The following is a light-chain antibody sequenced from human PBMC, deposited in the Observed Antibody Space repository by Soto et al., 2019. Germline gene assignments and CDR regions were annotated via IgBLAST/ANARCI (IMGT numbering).Light chain of an antibody. CDR3: QQFNSYPPT. V-gene: IGKV1-9*01. CDR1: QGIGSF. J-gene: IGKJ1*01. Sequence: DIQLTQSPSFLSASVGDRVTITCRASQGIGSFLAWYQQKPGKAPRLLIYSASTLRSGVSFRFSGSGSGTEFTLTISSLQSEDFATYYCQQFNSYPPTFGQGTKVEIK. CDR2: SAS.